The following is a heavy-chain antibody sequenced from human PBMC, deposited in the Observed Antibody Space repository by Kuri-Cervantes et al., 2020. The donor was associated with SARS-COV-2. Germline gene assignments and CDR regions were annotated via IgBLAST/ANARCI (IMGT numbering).Heavy chain of an antibody. J-gene: IGHJ4*02. V-gene: IGHV4-61*02. CDR1: GASISNGSYY. D-gene: IGHD2-15*01. CDR3: AREGYCSGGSCLDY. CDR2: FYTTERI. Sequence: LRLSCTVSGASISNGSYYWSWIRQPAGKGLEWIGRFYTTERINYNPSLKSRVTISVDTSKNQFSLKLSSVTAADTAVYYCAREGYCSGGSCLDYWGQGTLVTVSS.